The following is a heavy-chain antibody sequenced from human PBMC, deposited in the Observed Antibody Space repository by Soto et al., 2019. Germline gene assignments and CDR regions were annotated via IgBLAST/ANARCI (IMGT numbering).Heavy chain of an antibody. Sequence: GASVKVSCKAAGYSFTSLHFNWLRQATGQGLECIGWMNPHSGDTGFAQRFQGRVTMTRNTSINTAYMELRSLRSQDTAVYYCARGSPGPVDHWGQGTQVTVSS. CDR1: GYSFTSLH. J-gene: IGHJ4*02. D-gene: IGHD3-10*01. V-gene: IGHV1-8*01. CDR2: MNPHSGDT. CDR3: ARGSPGPVDH.